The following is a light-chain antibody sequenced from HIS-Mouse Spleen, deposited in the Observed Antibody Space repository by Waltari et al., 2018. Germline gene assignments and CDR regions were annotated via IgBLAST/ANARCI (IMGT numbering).Light chain of an antibody. CDR2: DVS. CDR1: SSDVGGYNY. Sequence: QSALTQPASVSGSPGQSITFPCTGPSSDVGGYNYVSCYQQHPGNAPKLMIYDVSNRPSGVSNRFSGSKSGNTASLTISGLQAEDEADYYCSSYTSSSFNVVFGGGTKLTVL. J-gene: IGLJ2*01. V-gene: IGLV2-14*03. CDR3: SSYTSSSFNVV.